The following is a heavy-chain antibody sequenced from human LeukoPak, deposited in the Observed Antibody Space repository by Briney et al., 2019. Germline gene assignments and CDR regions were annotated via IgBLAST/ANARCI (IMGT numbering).Heavy chain of an antibody. CDR2: IYSGGST. V-gene: IGHV3-66*01. Sequence: PGGSLRLSCVVSGFTVSSNYMSWVRQAPGKGLEWGSLIYSGGSTYYADSVKGRFAISRDNSKNSLYLQMNTLRAEDTAVYYCATFTDYWGQGTLVTVSS. CDR3: ATFTDY. J-gene: IGHJ4*02. CDR1: GFTVSSNY.